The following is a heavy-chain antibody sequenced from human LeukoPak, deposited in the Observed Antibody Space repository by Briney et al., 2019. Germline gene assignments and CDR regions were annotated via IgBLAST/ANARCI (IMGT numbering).Heavy chain of an antibody. V-gene: IGHV3-30*18. D-gene: IGHD3-22*01. Sequence: GGSLRLSCAASGFTFSSYSMNWVRQAPGKGLEWVAVISYEGSNENYADSVKGRFTISRDNSKNTLYLQMNSLRAEDTAVYYCAKDLGGYYDSSGYSGFIDYWGQGTLVTVSS. CDR1: GFTFSSYS. J-gene: IGHJ4*02. CDR2: ISYEGSNE. CDR3: AKDLGGYYDSSGYSGFIDY.